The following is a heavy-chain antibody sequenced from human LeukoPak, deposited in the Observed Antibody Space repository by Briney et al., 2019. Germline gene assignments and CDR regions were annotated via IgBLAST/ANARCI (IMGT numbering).Heavy chain of an antibody. J-gene: IGHJ4*02. Sequence: GGSLRLSCAASGFTFSSYSMNWVRQAPGKGLEWVSSISSSSSYIYYADSVKGRFTISRDNAKNSLYLQMNSLRAEDTAVYYCARSLLLWFGELSYFDYWGQGTLVTVSS. D-gene: IGHD3-10*01. V-gene: IGHV3-21*01. CDR3: ARSLLLWFGELSYFDY. CDR1: GFTFSSYS. CDR2: ISSSSSYI.